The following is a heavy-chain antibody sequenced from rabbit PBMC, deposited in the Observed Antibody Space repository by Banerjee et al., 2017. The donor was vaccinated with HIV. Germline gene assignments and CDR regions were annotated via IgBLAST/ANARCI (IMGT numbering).Heavy chain of an antibody. V-gene: IGHV1S47*01. J-gene: IGHJ4*01. CDR3: ARDRANDGGCVFGL. Sequence: ELVESGGGLVQPGESLKLSCTASGSDISSFGISWVRQAPGKGPEWIAFIDTGDGDTYYASWAKGRFTISKTSTTVTLQMTSLTAADTATYFCARDRANDGGCVFGLWGQVTLVTVS. CDR2: IDTGDGDT. D-gene: IGHD5-1*01. CDR1: GSDISSFG.